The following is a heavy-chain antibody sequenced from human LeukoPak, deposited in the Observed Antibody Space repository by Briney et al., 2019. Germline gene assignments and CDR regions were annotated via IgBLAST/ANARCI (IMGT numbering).Heavy chain of an antibody. Sequence: GGSLRLSCAASGFTFSSYWMHWVRQAPGQGLVWVSRINRDGSTTNYADSVKGRFTISRDNSKSTLYLQMTSLRGDDTAVYYCAKDRMKWRVAAASIEYWGRGTLVTVST. V-gene: IGHV3-74*01. D-gene: IGHD2-2*01. CDR1: GFTFSSYW. CDR3: AKDRMKWRVAAASIEY. J-gene: IGHJ4*02. CDR2: INRDGSTT.